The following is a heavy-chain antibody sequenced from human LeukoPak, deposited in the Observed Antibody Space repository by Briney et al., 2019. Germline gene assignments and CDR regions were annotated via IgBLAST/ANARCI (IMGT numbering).Heavy chain of an antibody. D-gene: IGHD6-19*01. J-gene: IGHJ5*02. V-gene: IGHV3-30*19. CDR1: GFTFSNYG. CDR2: ISYDGSNK. Sequence: PGGSLRLSCAASGFTFSNYGMHWLRQAPGKGLEWVAVISYDGSNKYYADSVKGRFTISRDNSKNTLYLQMNSLRAEDTAVYYCARGCIAVAGTGGCWFDPWGQGTLVTVSS. CDR3: ARGCIAVAGTGGCWFDP.